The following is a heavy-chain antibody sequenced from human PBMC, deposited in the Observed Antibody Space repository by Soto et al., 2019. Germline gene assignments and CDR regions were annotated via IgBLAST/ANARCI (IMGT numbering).Heavy chain of an antibody. CDR3: ASAVTYFDSSGPLAFDI. D-gene: IGHD3-9*01. Sequence: GGSLRLSCAASGFTFSSYSMNWVRQAPGKGLEWVSSISSSSSYIYYADSVKGRFTISRDNAKNSLYLQMNSLRAEDTAVYYCASAVTYFDSSGPLAFDIWGQGTMVTVSS. CDR2: ISSSSSYI. V-gene: IGHV3-21*01. CDR1: GFTFSSYS. J-gene: IGHJ3*02.